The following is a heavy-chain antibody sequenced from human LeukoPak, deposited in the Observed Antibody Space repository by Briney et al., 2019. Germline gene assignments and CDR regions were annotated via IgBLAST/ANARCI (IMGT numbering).Heavy chain of an antibody. CDR1: GFTVSSNY. CDR3: ARDFESETGDH. V-gene: IGHV3-21*01. Sequence: GGSLRLSCAASGFTVSSNYMSWVRQAPGKGLEWVSFISSTSSYIYYADSVKGRFTISRDNAKNSLYLQMNSLRAEDTAVYYCARDFESETGDHWGQGTLVTVSS. CDR2: ISSTSSYI. J-gene: IGHJ4*02. D-gene: IGHD3-10*01.